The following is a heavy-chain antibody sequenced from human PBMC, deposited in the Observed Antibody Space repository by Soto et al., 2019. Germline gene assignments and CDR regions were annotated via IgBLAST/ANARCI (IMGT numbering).Heavy chain of an antibody. Sequence: SETLSLTCAVYGGSFSGYYLSWIRQPPGKGLEWIGEINHSGSTNYNPSLKSRVTISVDTSKNQFSLKLSSVTAADTAVYYRARGMLAYCGGDCHPGYGMDVWGQGTTVTVSS. D-gene: IGHD2-21*02. V-gene: IGHV4-34*01. J-gene: IGHJ6*02. CDR1: GGSFSGYY. CDR2: INHSGST. CDR3: ARGMLAYCGGDCHPGYGMDV.